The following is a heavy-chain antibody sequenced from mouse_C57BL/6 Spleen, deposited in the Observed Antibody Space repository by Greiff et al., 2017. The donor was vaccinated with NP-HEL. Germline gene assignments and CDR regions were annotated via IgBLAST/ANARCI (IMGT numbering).Heavy chain of an antibody. CDR3: AYGSSSAWFAY. CDR1: GYSFTDYN. J-gene: IGHJ3*01. V-gene: IGHV1-39*01. D-gene: IGHD1-1*01. CDR2: INPNYGTT. Sequence: EVKLVESGPELVKPGASVKISCKASGYSFTDYNMNWVKQSNGKSLEWIGVINPNYGTTSYNQKFKGKATLTVDQSSSTAYMQLNSLTSEDSAVYYCAYGSSSAWFAYWGQGTLVTVSA.